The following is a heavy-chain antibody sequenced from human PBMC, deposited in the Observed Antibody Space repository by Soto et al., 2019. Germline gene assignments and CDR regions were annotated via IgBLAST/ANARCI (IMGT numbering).Heavy chain of an antibody. J-gene: IGHJ4*02. V-gene: IGHV3-53*01. CDR1: GLTVRSNF. D-gene: IGHD5-12*01. CDR3: ARGDGYKYFFDL. Sequence: PGGSLRLSCVVSGLTVRSNFMSWVRQAPGKGLEWVSVIFDDGTTHYADSVRGRFTISRDNSKNTVFLQMNSLRVEDTAAYYCARGDGYKYFFDLWGQGTLVTVSS. CDR2: IFDDGTT.